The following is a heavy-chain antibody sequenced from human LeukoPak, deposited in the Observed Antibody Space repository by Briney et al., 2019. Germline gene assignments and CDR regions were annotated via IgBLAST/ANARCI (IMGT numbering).Heavy chain of an antibody. CDR2: ISSNGGST. J-gene: IGHJ5*02. D-gene: IGHD2/OR15-2a*01. Sequence: GGSLRLSCAASGFTFSSYAMHWVRQAPGKGLEYVSAISSNGGSTYYANSVKGRFTISRDNSKNTLYLQIGSLRAEDMAVCYCARGSTFNWFDPWGQGTLVTVSS. CDR3: ARGSTFNWFDP. V-gene: IGHV3-64*01. CDR1: GFTFSSYA.